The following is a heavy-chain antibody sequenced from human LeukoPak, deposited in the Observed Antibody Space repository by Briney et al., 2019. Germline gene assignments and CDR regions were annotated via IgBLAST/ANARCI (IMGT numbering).Heavy chain of an antibody. V-gene: IGHV4-39*07. CDR1: GGSINSGGYY. J-gene: IGHJ6*02. CDR2: IYYSGST. D-gene: IGHD3-10*01. CDR3: AKDSGYYGMDV. Sequence: SETLSLTCTVSGGSINSGGYYWAWIRQPPGKGLEWIGSIYYSGSTYYNPSLKSRVTISVDTSKNQFSLKLSSVTAADTAVYYCAKDSGYYGMDVWGQGTTVTVSS.